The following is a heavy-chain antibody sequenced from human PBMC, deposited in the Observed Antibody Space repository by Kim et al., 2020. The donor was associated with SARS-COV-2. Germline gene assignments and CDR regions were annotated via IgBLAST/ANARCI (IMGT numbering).Heavy chain of an antibody. J-gene: IGHJ4*02. V-gene: IGHV1-2*06. CDR2: INPYSGDA. D-gene: IGHD5-18*01. CDR3: TRDDTLGYSVY. Sequence: ASVKVSCKASGYSFTGFYIHWARQAPGQGLEWMGRINPYSGDANYARKFQGRVTVTSDTSRSTAYMDLSGLTSDDTAVYFCTRDDTLGYSVYWGQGTLVAVSS. CDR1: GYSFTGFY.